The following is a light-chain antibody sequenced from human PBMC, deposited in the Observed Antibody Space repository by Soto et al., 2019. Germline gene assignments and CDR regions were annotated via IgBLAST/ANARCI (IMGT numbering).Light chain of an antibody. CDR1: QGISNY. CDR3: QKYNNAPRT. Sequence: DIQMTQSPSSLSASVGDTVTITCRASQGISNYLAWYQQKPGQVPNLLIYAASTLQSVVPSRFSGRGSGTDFTLTISSLRPEDVATYYCQKYNNAPRTFGQGTKVEI. V-gene: IGKV1-27*01. CDR2: AAS. J-gene: IGKJ1*01.